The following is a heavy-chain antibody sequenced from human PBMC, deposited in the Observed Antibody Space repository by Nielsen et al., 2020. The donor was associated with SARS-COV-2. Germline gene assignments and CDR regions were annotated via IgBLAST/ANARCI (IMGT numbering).Heavy chain of an antibody. CDR2: ISSTSMYM. CDR1: GFTFRTYS. V-gene: IGHV3-21*01. CDR3: ARDTMWFGETNFDY. Sequence: GESLKISCAASGFTFRTYSMNWVRQAPGKGLEWVSSISSTSMYMYYADSVKGRFTISRDNAKNSLSLQMNSLRAEDTAVYYCARDTMWFGETNFDYWGQGTLVTVSS. J-gene: IGHJ4*02. D-gene: IGHD3-10*01.